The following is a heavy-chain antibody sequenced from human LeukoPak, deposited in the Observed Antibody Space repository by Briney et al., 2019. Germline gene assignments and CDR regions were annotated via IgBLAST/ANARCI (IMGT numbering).Heavy chain of an antibody. CDR2: IYYSGST. V-gene: IGHV4-31*03. CDR3: AREVVYDSSGYQDY. D-gene: IGHD3-22*01. CDR1: GGSISSGGSY. Sequence: SETLSLTCTVSGGSISSGGSYGSWIRQHPGKGLEWIGYIYYSGSTYYNPSLKSRVTISVDTSKNQFSLKLSSVTAADTAVYYCAREVVYDSSGYQDYWGQGTLVTVSS. J-gene: IGHJ4*02.